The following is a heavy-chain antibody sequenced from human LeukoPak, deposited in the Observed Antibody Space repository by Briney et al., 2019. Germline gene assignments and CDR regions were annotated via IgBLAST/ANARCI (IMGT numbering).Heavy chain of an antibody. V-gene: IGHV3-23*01. J-gene: IGHJ4*02. Sequence: GGSLRLSCAASGFTFSSYAMTWVRQAPGKGLEWVSTISTDVTSSADSVKGRFTISRDNSKDTLYLQMNSLRAEDTAVYYCARDDNFSSDSWGQGTLVIVSS. D-gene: IGHD3-9*01. CDR3: ARDDNFSSDS. CDR2: ISTDVT. CDR1: GFTFSSYA.